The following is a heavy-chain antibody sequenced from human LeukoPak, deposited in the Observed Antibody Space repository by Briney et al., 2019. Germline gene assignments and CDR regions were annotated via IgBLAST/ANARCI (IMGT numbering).Heavy chain of an antibody. Sequence: SETLSLICTVSGGSISINSYNWAWIRQPPGKGLEWIGAIHYRGTTYYNPSLKSRVTISVDTSKNQFSMKLNSLTAADTAVYYCARHPTGYPNWFDPWGQGTLVTVSS. CDR3: ARHPTGYPNWFDP. J-gene: IGHJ5*02. CDR2: IHYRGTT. V-gene: IGHV4-39*01. CDR1: GGSISINSYN. D-gene: IGHD3-9*01.